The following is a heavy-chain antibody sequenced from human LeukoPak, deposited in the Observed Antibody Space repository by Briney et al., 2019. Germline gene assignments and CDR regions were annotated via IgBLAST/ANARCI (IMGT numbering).Heavy chain of an antibody. D-gene: IGHD3-3*01. Sequence: SETLSLTCTVSGDSVSDTWWSWIRRPPGKGLEWIGYIYSSGTTSYKPSLKSRVTISIDTSKNQFSLRLSSVTAADTAVYYCARVFGGFDPWGQGTLVTVSS. J-gene: IGHJ5*02. CDR2: IYSSGTT. CDR1: GDSVSDTW. V-gene: IGHV4-59*08. CDR3: ARVFGGFDP.